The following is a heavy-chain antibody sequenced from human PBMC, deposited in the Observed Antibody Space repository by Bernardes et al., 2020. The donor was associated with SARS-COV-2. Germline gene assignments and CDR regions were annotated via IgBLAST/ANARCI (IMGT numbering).Heavy chain of an antibody. Sequence: GGSLRLSCAASGFTFSITWMHWFRQAPGKGLVWVSHINNAGRSTTYADFVQGRFTISRDDAKNTVYLQMNNLRAEDSGVYYCARDRRYGQDVWGQGTTVTVSS. CDR1: GFTFSITW. CDR2: INNAGRST. J-gene: IGHJ6*02. V-gene: IGHV3-74*01. CDR3: ARDRRYGQDV.